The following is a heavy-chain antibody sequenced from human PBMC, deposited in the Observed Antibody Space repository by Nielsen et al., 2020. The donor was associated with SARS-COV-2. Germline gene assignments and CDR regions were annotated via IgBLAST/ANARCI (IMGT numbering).Heavy chain of an antibody. CDR3: AKDPTYYDFWSGYATDRDYYYYYYMDV. J-gene: IGHJ6*03. CDR1: GFTFSSYG. V-gene: IGHV3-30*02. D-gene: IGHD3-3*01. CDR2: IWYDGSNK. Sequence: GGSLRLSCAASGFTFSSYGMHWVRQAPGKGLEWVAVIWYDGSNKYYADSVKGRFTISRDNSKNTLYLQMNSLRAEDTAVYYCAKDPTYYDFWSGYATDRDYYYYYYMDVWGKGTTVTVSS.